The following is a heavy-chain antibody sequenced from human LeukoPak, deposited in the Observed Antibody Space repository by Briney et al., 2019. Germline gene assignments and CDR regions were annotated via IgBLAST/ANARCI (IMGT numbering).Heavy chain of an antibody. J-gene: IGHJ6*02. CDR3: ARGVSSSWYEDYYYYGMDV. V-gene: IGHV4-34*01. CDR1: GGSFSGYY. CDR2: INHSGST. D-gene: IGHD6-13*01. Sequence: SETLSLTCAVYGGSFSGYYWSWIRQPPGKGLEWIGEINHSGSTNYNPSLKSRVTISVDTSKNQFSLKLSSVTAADTAVYYCARGVSSSWYEDYYYYGMDVWGQGTTVTVSS.